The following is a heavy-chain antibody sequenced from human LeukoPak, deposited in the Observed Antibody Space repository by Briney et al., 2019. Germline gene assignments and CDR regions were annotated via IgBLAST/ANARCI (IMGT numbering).Heavy chain of an antibody. CDR1: GGSISSYY. V-gene: IGHV4-4*07. D-gene: IGHD1-26*01. CDR3: ARDSRRELLHAFDI. J-gene: IGHJ3*02. CDR2: IYASGST. Sequence: SGTLSLTCTVSGGSISSYYWSWIRQPAGKGLEWIGRIYASGSTNYNPSLKSRVTMSVDTSKNQFSLKLSSVTAADTAVYYCARDSRRELLHAFDIWGQGTMVTVSS.